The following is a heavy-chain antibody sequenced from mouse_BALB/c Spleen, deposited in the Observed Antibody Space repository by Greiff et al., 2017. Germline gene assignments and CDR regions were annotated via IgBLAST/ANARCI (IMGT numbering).Heavy chain of an antibody. CDR2: IYPGSGST. Sequence: QVQLKESGPELVKPGASVKMSCKASGYTFTDYVISWVKQRTGQGLEWIGEIYPGSGSTYYNEKFKGKATLTADKSSNTAYMQLSSLTSEDSAVYFCAREGNYYGYWYFDVWGAGTTVTVSS. CDR3: AREGNYYGYWYFDV. CDR1: GYTFTDYV. D-gene: IGHD1-1*01. V-gene: IGHV1-77*01. J-gene: IGHJ1*01.